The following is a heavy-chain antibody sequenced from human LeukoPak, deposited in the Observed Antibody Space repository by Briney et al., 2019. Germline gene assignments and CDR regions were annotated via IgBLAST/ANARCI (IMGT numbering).Heavy chain of an antibody. Sequence: GSLRLSCAASAFTINNYGMHWVRQAPGKGLEWVSYISSSSDYTNYADSVRGRFTISRDNAKNSLYLQMNSLRAEDTAVYYCARPPYSSSWDPGWFDPWGQGTLITVSS. CDR1: AFTINNYG. CDR2: ISSSSDYT. V-gene: IGHV3-21*05. J-gene: IGHJ5*02. CDR3: ARPPYSSSWDPGWFDP. D-gene: IGHD6-13*01.